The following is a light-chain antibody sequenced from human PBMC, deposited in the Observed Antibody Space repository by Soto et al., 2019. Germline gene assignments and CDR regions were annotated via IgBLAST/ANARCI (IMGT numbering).Light chain of an antibody. CDR1: TSNIGSNY. CDR3: ATWDDSLNGFYV. Sequence: QSALTQPPSASGTPGQGVTISCSVSTSNIGSNYVYWYQQLPGTAPKLLIYRNNQRPSGVPDRFSGSKSGTSASLAISGLRSDDEADYFCATWDDSLNGFYVFGTGTKVTVL. V-gene: IGLV1-47*01. CDR2: RNN. J-gene: IGLJ1*01.